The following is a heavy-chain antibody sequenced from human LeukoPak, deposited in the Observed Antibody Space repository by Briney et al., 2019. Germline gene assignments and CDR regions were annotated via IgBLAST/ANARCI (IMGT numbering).Heavy chain of an antibody. CDR1: GFTLSDFG. CDR2: ISSNSRTV. CDR3: ARDQGGVGY. Sequence: GGSLRLSCAVSGFTLSDFGMNWVRQAPGKGLQWVSYISSNSRTVDYADSVKGRFTISRDNAKNSLYLQMNSLRAEDTAVYYCARDQGGVGYWGQGTLVTVSS. J-gene: IGHJ4*02. V-gene: IGHV3-48*01. D-gene: IGHD3-16*01.